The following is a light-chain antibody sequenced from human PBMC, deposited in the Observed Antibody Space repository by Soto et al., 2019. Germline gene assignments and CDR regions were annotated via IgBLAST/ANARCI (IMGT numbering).Light chain of an antibody. J-gene: IGKJ1*01. CDR1: QSVTSNY. V-gene: IGKV3-20*01. CDR3: QQYGSSGTWT. CDR2: AAS. Sequence: EVVLTQSPGTVSLSPGERATLSCRASQSVTSNYLAWYQQKPGQAPRLLIYAASSRATGIPDRCSGSGSGTHFTLSISRLAPEAFAVYYCQQYGSSGTWTFGQGTKVEIK.